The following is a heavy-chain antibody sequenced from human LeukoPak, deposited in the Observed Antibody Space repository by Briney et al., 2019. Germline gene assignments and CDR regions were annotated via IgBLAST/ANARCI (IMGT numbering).Heavy chain of an antibody. CDR3: ASGGHIDY. CDR2: INQVGSVK. D-gene: IGHD3-16*01. V-gene: IGHV3-7*03. CDR1: GITFTRFW. Sequence: SGGALRLSCAAPGITFTRFWMSWGRQAPGEGLEWVANINQVGSVKHYVDAVKGRFTITRDNAENSLYLHMNSREPEDTTVYYCASGGHIDYWGQGALVTVAS. J-gene: IGHJ4*02.